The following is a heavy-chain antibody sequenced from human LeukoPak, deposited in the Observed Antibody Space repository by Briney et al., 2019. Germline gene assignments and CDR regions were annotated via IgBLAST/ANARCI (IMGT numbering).Heavy chain of an antibody. Sequence: PGGSLRLSCAASGFTFSSYGMHWVRQAPGKGLEWVAFIRYDGSNKYYADSVKGRFTISRDNSKNTLYLQMNSLRAEDTAVYYCSGGASGGVIVTHFDYWGQGTLVTVSS. J-gene: IGHJ4*02. CDR2: IRYDGSNK. D-gene: IGHD3-16*02. CDR3: SGGASGGVIVTHFDY. V-gene: IGHV3-30*02. CDR1: GFTFSSYG.